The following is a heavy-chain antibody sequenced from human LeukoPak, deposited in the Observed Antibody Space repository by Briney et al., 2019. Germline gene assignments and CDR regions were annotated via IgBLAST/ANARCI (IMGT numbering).Heavy chain of an antibody. CDR3: ASFGVVVKQNFYYYGIDV. CDR1: GFTFSSYA. CDR2: ISGSDGST. J-gene: IGHJ6*02. Sequence: GGSLRLSCAASGFTFSSYAMSWVRQAPGKGLEWVSIISGSDGSTDYADSVKGRFTISRDNSKNTLHLQMNNVRAEDTAVYYCASFGVVVKQNFYYYGIDVWGQGTTVTVSS. V-gene: IGHV3-23*01. D-gene: IGHD3-3*01.